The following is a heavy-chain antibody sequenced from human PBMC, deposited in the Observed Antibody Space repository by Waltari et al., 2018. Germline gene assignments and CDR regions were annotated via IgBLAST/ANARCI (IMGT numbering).Heavy chain of an antibody. CDR3: ARVEGAAGLDI. J-gene: IGHJ3*02. D-gene: IGHD3-16*01. CDR1: GSTFTSYA. Sequence: QVQLVQSGAEVKKPGASVKVSCKASGSTFTSYAMHWGRQAPGQRLEWMGWINAGNGNTKYSQKFQGRVTITRDTSASTAYMELSSLRSEDTAVYYCARVEGAAGLDIWGQGTMVTVSS. V-gene: IGHV1-3*01. CDR2: INAGNGNT.